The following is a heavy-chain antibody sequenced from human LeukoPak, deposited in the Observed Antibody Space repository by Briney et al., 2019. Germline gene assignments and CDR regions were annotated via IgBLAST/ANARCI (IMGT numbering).Heavy chain of an antibody. V-gene: IGHV4-34*01. CDR2: INHSGST. CDR3: ARNSQLWYWYYFDY. J-gene: IGHJ4*02. CDR1: GGSFSGYY. Sequence: SETLSLTCAVYGGSFSGYYWSWIRQPPGKGLEWIGEINHSGSTNYNPSLKSRVTISVDTSKNQFSLKLSSVTAADTAVYYCARNSQLWYWYYFDYWGQGTLVTVSS. D-gene: IGHD5-18*01.